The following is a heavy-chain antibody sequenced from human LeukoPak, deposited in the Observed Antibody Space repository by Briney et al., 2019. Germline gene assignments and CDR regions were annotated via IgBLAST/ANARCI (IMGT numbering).Heavy chain of an antibody. D-gene: IGHD4-11*01. CDR1: GFPFSSYA. V-gene: IGHV3-23*01. Sequence: GGSLRLSCAASGFPFSSYAMSWVRQAPGKGLEWVSTNGGGVNTHYADSVGGRFTISRDNSKNTLFLQMNSLRDEDTAVYYCAKDLYSNYGPADYWGQGNLVTVSS. J-gene: IGHJ4*02. CDR2: NGGGVNT. CDR3: AKDLYSNYGPADY.